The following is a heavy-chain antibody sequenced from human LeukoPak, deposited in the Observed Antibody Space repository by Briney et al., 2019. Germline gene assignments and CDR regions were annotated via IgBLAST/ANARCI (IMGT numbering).Heavy chain of an antibody. CDR1: VGTFSSYT. CDR3: ARDLRMEISGSYARLGY. CDR2: RIPILGIA. V-gene: IGHV1-69*04. D-gene: IGHD1-26*01. Sequence: ASVKVSCKATVGTFSSYTISWVRQAPGQGLEWMGMRIPILGIANYAHKFQGRVMNTADKSTSTEYMELSSLSSDDTAVYYCARDLRMEISGSYARLGYWGQGTLVTVSS. J-gene: IGHJ4*02.